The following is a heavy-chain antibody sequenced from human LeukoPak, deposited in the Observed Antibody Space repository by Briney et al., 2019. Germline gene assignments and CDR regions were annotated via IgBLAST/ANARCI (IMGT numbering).Heavy chain of an antibody. CDR1: GGSISNFY. CDR3: ARGVFGGY. D-gene: IGHD3-10*01. J-gene: IGHJ4*02. V-gene: IGHV4-59*01. CDR2: IHYSGST. Sequence: KSSETLSLTCSVSGGSISNFYWSWFRQPPGKGLEWIGYIHYSGSTNYSPSLKSRVTMSVDSSKNQFSLKLTSVTAADTAVYYCARGVFGGYWGQGTLVTVSS.